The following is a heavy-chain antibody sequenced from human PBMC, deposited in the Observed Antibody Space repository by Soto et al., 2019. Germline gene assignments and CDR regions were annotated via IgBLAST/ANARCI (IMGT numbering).Heavy chain of an antibody. D-gene: IGHD1-26*01. Sequence: SVKVSCKASGGAISTIAITWVRRAPGQGLEWMGAFIPSFGTAIYAQKFQGRVTISADESTSSAYMDLSSLRSDDTAVYYCTRAQFRYTGTYVAADWFDPWGRGTLVTVSS. CDR3: TRAQFRYTGTYVAADWFDP. V-gene: IGHV1-69*13. CDR2: FIPSFGTA. CDR1: GGAISTIA. J-gene: IGHJ5*02.